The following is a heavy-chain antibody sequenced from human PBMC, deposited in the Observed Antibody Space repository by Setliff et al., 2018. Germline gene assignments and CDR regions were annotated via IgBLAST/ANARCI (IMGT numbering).Heavy chain of an antibody. CDR3: ARDSALHSYHYDSSGYLDY. J-gene: IGHJ4*02. CDR1: GGSFTTYY. V-gene: IGHV4-59*01. CDR2: VYYSGTT. Sequence: PSETLSLTCTVSGGSFTTYYWSWIRQSPVKGLEWIGYVYYSGTTNYNPLFKSRVTISVDRPKNQFSLKLSSVTAADTGVYYCARDSALHSYHYDSSGYLDYWGQGALVTVSS. D-gene: IGHD3-22*01.